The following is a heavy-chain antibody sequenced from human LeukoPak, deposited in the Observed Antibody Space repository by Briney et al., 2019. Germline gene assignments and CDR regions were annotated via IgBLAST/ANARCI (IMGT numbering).Heavy chain of an antibody. CDR2: IWYDGTNK. CDR1: GLTFKSYG. CDR3: DKDTSSPIFAVAYYFDS. D-gene: IGHD3-3*01. J-gene: IGHJ4*02. Sequence: GGSLRLSCAPSGLTFKSYGILWVRQAPGKGLEWVAVIWYDGTNKYYADSVKGRFTISRDNSKNRLYLQLNRLRAEDTAVYYYDKDTSSPIFAVAYYFDSWGQGTLVTVSS. V-gene: IGHV3-33*06.